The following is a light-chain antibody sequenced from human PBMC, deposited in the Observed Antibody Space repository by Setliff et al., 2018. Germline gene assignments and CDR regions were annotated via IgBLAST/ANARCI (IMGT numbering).Light chain of an antibody. V-gene: IGLV2-8*01. CDR2: EVS. J-gene: IGLJ1*01. CDR1: SSDVGGYNY. CDR3: SSYAGSNKWGYV. Sequence: QSVLAQPPSASGSPAQSVTISCTGTSSDVGGYNYVSWYQQHPGKAPKLMIYEVSKRPSGVPDRFSGSKSGNTASLTVSGLQAEDEADYYCSSYAGSNKWGYVFGTGTKVTVL.